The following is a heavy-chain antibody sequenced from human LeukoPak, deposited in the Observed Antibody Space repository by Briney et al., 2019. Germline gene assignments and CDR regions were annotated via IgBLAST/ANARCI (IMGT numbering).Heavy chain of an antibody. Sequence: SYISSSSSTIYYADSVKGRFTISRDNAKNSLYLQMNSLRAEDTAVYYCARVPYSSPVFDYWGQGTLVTVSS. CDR2: ISSSSSTI. J-gene: IGHJ4*02. CDR3: ARVPYSSPVFDY. D-gene: IGHD6-13*01. V-gene: IGHV3-48*01.